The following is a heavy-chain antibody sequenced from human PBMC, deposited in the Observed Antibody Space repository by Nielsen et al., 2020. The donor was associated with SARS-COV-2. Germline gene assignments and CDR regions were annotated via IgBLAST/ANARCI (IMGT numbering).Heavy chain of an antibody. Sequence: ASVKVSCKASGYTFTSYYMHWVRQAPGQGLEWMGIINPSGGSTSYAQKFQGRVTMTRDTSTSTVYMELSSLRSEDTAVYYCARGPPTVDTAMAPPYYYGMDVWGQGTTVTVSS. V-gene: IGHV1-46*01. CDR1: GYTFTSYY. D-gene: IGHD5-18*01. J-gene: IGHJ6*02. CDR2: INPSGGST. CDR3: ARGPPTVDTAMAPPYYYGMDV.